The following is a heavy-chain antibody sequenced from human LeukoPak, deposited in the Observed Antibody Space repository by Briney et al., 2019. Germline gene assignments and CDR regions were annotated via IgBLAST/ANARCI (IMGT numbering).Heavy chain of an antibody. Sequence: PSETLSLTCGVSGGSIISYYWSWLRQPPGKGLGWIGYIYDSGSTNYNPSLQSRVTISLDTSKNPFSLNLRSVTAADTAVYYCARGPNYYYDSSYYRYDYWGQGTLVTVST. D-gene: IGHD3-22*01. J-gene: IGHJ4*02. CDR1: GGSIISYY. CDR2: IYDSGST. V-gene: IGHV4-59*01. CDR3: ARGPNYYYDSSYYRYDY.